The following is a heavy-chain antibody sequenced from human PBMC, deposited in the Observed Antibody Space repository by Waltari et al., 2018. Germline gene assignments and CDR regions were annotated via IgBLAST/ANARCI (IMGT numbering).Heavy chain of an antibody. CDR1: GGSISGSSYY. J-gene: IGHJ3*02. CDR3: ARRYDTSGYPRGPFAI. D-gene: IGHD3-22*01. CDR2: IFYSGAT. Sequence: QLQLQESGPGLVKPSETLSLTCTVSGGSISGSSYYWGWIRQSPGKGLEHIGSIFYSGATSHNPSHKSRVTISVDTSKSQFSRKLSSVTAADTAVYYCARRYDTSGYPRGPFAIWGQGQWSPSLQ. V-gene: IGHV4-39*01.